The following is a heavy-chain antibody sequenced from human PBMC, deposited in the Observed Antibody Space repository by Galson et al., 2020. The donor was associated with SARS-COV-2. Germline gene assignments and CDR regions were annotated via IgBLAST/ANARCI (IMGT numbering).Heavy chain of an antibody. D-gene: IGHD1-26*01. CDR1: GFTFNSYT. CDR2: ISSNSEYI. CDR3: VREASWAMFGMDV. J-gene: IGHJ6*02. V-gene: IGHV3-21*01. Sequence: GGSLRLSCEVSGFTFNSYTMTWVRQAPGKGPECLSSISSNSEYIYYEDSLKGRFTISRDNARNSLYLQMNSLRAEDTAVYYCVREASWAMFGMDVWGQGTTVTVSS.